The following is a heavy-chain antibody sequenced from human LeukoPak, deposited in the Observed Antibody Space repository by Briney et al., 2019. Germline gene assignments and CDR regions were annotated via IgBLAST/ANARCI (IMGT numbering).Heavy chain of an antibody. Sequence: GGSLRLSCAASGFIVSHNYMTWVRQAPGKGLEWVAVISYDGSNKYYADSVKGRFTISRDNSKNTLYLQMNSLRAEDTAVYYCAREFDSSGSRGFDYWGQGTLVTVSS. V-gene: IGHV3-30-3*01. CDR3: AREFDSSGSRGFDY. CDR1: GFIVSHNY. D-gene: IGHD3-22*01. J-gene: IGHJ4*02. CDR2: ISYDGSNK.